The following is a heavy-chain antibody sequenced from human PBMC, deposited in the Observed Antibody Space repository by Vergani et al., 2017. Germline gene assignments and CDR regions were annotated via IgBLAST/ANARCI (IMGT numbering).Heavy chain of an antibody. D-gene: IGHD3-16*01. CDR2: IKSDGSIT. CDR1: GFSFNSYW. V-gene: IGHV3-74*03. CDR3: ANLPLVPHYYYYMDV. J-gene: IGHJ6*03. Sequence: DVHLAESGGGFFQPGGSLRLSCSASGFSFNSYWMHWVRQVPGKGLLWVSRIKSDGSITAYADSVKGRFTISRDNAQNTLYLQMNSLRVEDTAVYYCANLPLVPHYYYYMDVWGKGTTVTVSS.